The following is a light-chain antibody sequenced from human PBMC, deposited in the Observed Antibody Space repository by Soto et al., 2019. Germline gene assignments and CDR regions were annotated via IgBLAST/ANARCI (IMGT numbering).Light chain of an antibody. J-gene: IGKJ2*01. CDR3: QQYNNRPPET. CDR1: QSVNSN. V-gene: IGKV3-15*01. CDR2: AAS. Sequence: EIVMTQSPATLSVSPGETATLSCRASQSVNSNLAWYQQKPGQAPRLLIYAASTRATGIPARFSGSGSGTEFTLTISSRQSEDFAIYYCQQYNNRPPETFGQGTKLE.